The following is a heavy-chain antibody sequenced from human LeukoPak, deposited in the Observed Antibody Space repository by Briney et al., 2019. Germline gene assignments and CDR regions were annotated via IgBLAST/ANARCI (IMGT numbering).Heavy chain of an antibody. J-gene: IGHJ6*03. D-gene: IGHD6-13*01. CDR3: ARGYWSSGWSSYYYMDV. Sequence: GASVKVSCKASGYTFTGYYMHWVRQAPGQGLEWMGWVNPNSGNTGYAQKFQGRVTMTRNTSISTTYVELNSLTSEDTAVYYCARGYWSSGWSSYYYMDVWGKGTTVTISS. CDR2: VNPNSGNT. V-gene: IGHV1-8*02. CDR1: GYTFTGYY.